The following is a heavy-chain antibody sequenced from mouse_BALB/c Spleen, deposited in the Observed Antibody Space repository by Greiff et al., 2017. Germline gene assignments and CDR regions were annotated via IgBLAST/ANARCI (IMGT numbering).Heavy chain of an antibody. CDR2: IYPYNGGT. CDR3: ARRRVVATGDYAMDY. J-gene: IGHJ4*01. D-gene: IGHD1-1*01. Sequence: VQLQQSGPELVKPGASVKISCKASGYTFTDYNMHWVKQSHGKSLEWIGYIYPYNGGTGYNQKFKSKATLTVDNSSSTAYMELRSLTSEDSAVYYCARRRVVATGDYAMDYWGQGTSVTVSS. CDR1: GYTFTDYN. V-gene: IGHV1S29*02.